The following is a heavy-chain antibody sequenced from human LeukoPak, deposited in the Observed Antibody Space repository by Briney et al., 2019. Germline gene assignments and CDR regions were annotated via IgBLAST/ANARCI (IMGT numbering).Heavy chain of an antibody. J-gene: IGHJ6*04. CDR2: ISSSSSYI. V-gene: IGHV3-21*01. D-gene: IGHD3-10*02. CDR1: GFTFSSYS. CDR3: AELGITMIGGV. Sequence: PGGSLRLSCAASGFTFSSYSMNWVRQAPEKGLEWVSSISSSSSYIYYADSVKGRFTISRDNAKNSLYPQMNSLRAEDTAVYYCAELGITMIGGVWGKGTTVTISS.